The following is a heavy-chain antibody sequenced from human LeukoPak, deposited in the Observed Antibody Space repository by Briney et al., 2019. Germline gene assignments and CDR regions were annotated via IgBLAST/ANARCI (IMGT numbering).Heavy chain of an antibody. V-gene: IGHV5-51*01. CDR1: GYSLTSYW. D-gene: IGHD3-22*01. J-gene: IGHJ4*02. CDR3: ARITGNYYDSSGYYDY. CDR2: IYPGDSDT. Sequence: GESLKISCKGSGYSLTSYWIGWVRQMPGKGLEWMGIIYPGDSDTRYSPSFQGQVTISADKSISTAYLQWSSLKASDTAMYYCARITGNYYDSSGYYDYWGQGTLVTVSS.